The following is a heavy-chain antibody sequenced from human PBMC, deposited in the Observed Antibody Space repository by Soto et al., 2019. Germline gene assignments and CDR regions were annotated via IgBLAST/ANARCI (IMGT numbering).Heavy chain of an antibody. Sequence: QVQLVESGGGVVQPERSLRLSCAASGFSVRTCGMHWVRQAPGKGLEWVALIWNDGNNKVYADSVKGRFTISNDNSQNTIYLQMDSLRGEDTALYYCARDDNLQGNAFDVWGQGTMVTVSS. CDR1: GFSVRTCG. V-gene: IGHV3-33*01. CDR3: ARDDNLQGNAFDV. J-gene: IGHJ3*01. CDR2: IWNDGNNK. D-gene: IGHD3-10*01.